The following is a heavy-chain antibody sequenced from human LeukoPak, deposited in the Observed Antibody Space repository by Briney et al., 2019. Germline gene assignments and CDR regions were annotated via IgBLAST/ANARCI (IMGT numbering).Heavy chain of an antibody. CDR3: ARDLNEYSSSWYGNWYDP. Sequence: ASVKVSCKASGYTFTGYYMHWVRQAPGQGLEWMGWINPNSGGTNYAQKFQGRVTMTRDTSISTAYMELSRLRSDDTAVYYCARDLNEYSSSWYGNWYDPWGQGTLVTVSS. J-gene: IGHJ5*02. V-gene: IGHV1-2*02. CDR1: GYTFTGYY. CDR2: INPNSGGT. D-gene: IGHD6-13*01.